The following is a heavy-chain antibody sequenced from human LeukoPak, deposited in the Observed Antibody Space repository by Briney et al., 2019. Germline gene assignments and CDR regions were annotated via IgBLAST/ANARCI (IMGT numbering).Heavy chain of an antibody. CDR3: ARRRVFIDY. J-gene: IGHJ4*02. CDR2: SSSSGSTI. Sequence: GRSLRLSCAVAALSLSDYYMSWIRQAPGEGLEWVSYSSSSGSTIYYADSVKGRFAISRDNAKNSLTLQMNSLRAEATAVSSCARRRVFIDYWGQGTPVTVS. CDR1: ALSLSDYY. V-gene: IGHV3-11*01.